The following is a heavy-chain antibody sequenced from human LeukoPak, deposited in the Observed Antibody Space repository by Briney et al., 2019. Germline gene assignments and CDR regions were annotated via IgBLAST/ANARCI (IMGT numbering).Heavy chain of an antibody. CDR2: ISYDGSNK. D-gene: IGHD4-17*01. V-gene: IGHV3-30*18. J-gene: IGHJ4*02. CDR1: GFTFSSYG. CDR3: AKDAQGGYGDYGYYFDY. Sequence: GGSLRLSCAASGFTFSSYGMHWVRQAPGKGLEWVAVISYDGSNKYYADSVKGRFTISRDNSKNTLYLQMNSLRAEDTAVYYCAKDAQGGYGDYGYYFDYWGQGTLVTVSS.